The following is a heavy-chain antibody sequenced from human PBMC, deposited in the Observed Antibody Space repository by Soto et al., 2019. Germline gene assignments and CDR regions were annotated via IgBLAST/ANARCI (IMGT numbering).Heavy chain of an antibody. CDR3: AREPLCGGRCYDNYFDP. J-gene: IGHJ5*02. V-gene: IGHV1-3*04. Sequence: VASVKVSCKASGYPFTYYPIHWVRQAPGQRLEWMGWINIGNGNTASSQKFQDRVTITRETSASTAYMELTSLRSEDTAVYYCAREPLCGGRCYDNYFDPWGQGTLVTVSS. CDR2: INIGNGNT. D-gene: IGHD2-15*01. CDR1: GYPFTYYP.